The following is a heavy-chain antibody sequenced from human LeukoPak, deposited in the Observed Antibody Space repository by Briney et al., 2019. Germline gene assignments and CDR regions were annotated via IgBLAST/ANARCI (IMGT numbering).Heavy chain of an antibody. V-gene: IGHV3-23*01. CDR3: AKDRLPYSSSDLNFDY. CDR1: GFTFSNYA. D-gene: IGHD6-6*01. Sequence: GGSLRLSCAASGFTFSNYAMGWVRQAPGKGLEWVSAISGSGGSTYYADSVKGRFTISRDNSKNTLYLQMNSLRAEDTAVYYCAKDRLPYSSSDLNFDYWGQGTLVTVSS. J-gene: IGHJ4*02. CDR2: ISGSGGST.